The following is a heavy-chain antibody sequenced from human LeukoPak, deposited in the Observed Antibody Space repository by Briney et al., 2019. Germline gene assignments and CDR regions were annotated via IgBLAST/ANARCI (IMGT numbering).Heavy chain of an antibody. CDR2: VYYSGST. J-gene: IGHJ4*02. CDR1: GGSVSGYY. D-gene: IGHD2-15*01. Sequence: SETLSLTCVVSGGSVSGYYWVWIRQPAGRGLEWIGYVYYSGSTNYNPSFKSRITISVDTSRNQFSLQLSSVTAADTAVYYCARIHRYCSGGACYVLDNWGQGTLVAVSS. V-gene: IGHV4-59*02. CDR3: ARIHRYCSGGACYVLDN.